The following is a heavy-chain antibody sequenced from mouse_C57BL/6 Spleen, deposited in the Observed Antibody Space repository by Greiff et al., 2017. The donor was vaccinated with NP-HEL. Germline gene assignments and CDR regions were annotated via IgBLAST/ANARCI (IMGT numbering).Heavy chain of an antibody. V-gene: IGHV1-81*01. Sequence: QVQLQQSGAELARPGASVKLSCKASGYTFTSYGISWVKQRTGQGLEWIGEIYPRSGNTYYNEKFKGKATLTADKSSSTAYMELRSLTSEDSSVYFCAFITTVAGDYAMDYWGQGTSVTVSS. CDR2: IYPRSGNT. CDR1: GYTFTSYG. CDR3: AFITTVAGDYAMDY. D-gene: IGHD1-1*01. J-gene: IGHJ4*01.